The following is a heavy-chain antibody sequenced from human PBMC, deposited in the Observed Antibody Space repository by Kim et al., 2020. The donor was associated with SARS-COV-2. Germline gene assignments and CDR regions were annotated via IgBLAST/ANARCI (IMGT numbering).Heavy chain of an antibody. CDR3: ARDRVATMVPYYYYYGM. J-gene: IGHJ6*01. V-gene: IGHV3-33*05. CDR2: ISYDGSNK. CDR1: GFTFSSYG. Sequence: GGSLRLSCAASGFTFSSYGMHWVRQAPGKGLEWVAVISYDGSNKYYADSVKGRFTISRDNSKNTLYLQMNSLRAEDTAVYYCARDRVATMVPYYYYYGM. D-gene: IGHD5-12*01.